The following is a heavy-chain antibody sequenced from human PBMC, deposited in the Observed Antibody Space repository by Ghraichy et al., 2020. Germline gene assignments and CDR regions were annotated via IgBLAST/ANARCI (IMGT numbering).Heavy chain of an antibody. CDR2: ISSSSSYT. CDR1: GFTFSDYY. V-gene: IGHV3-11*06. CDR3: ARGYYDSSGYYPPFDY. Sequence: GGSLRLSCAASGFTFSDYYMSWIRQAPGKGLEWVSYISSSSSYTNYADSVKGRFTISRDNAKNSLYLQMNSLRAEDTAVYYCARGYYDSSGYYPPFDYWGQGTLVTVSS. J-gene: IGHJ4*02. D-gene: IGHD3-22*01.